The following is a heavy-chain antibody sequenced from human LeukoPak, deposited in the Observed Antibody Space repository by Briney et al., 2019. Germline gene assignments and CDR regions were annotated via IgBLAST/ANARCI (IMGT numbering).Heavy chain of an antibody. Sequence: ASVKVSCKASGYTFTSYYMHWVRQAPGQGLEWMGIINPSGGSTSYAQKFQGRVTMTRDTSTSTVYMELSSLRSEDTAVCYCARVTYYYDSSGYYPHFDYWGQGTLVTVSS. V-gene: IGHV1-46*01. D-gene: IGHD3-22*01. CDR3: ARVTYYYDSSGYYPHFDY. J-gene: IGHJ4*02. CDR1: GYTFTSYY. CDR2: INPSGGST.